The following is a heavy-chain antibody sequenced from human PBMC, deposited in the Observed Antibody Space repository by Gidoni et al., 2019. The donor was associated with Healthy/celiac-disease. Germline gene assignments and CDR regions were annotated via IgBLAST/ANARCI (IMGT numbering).Heavy chain of an antibody. CDR1: GGSFSGYY. D-gene: IGHD6-13*01. CDR3: ARARIGAVWFDP. J-gene: IGHJ5*02. Sequence: QVQLQQWGAGLLKSSETLSLTCAVSGGSFSGYYWNWIRQPPGKGLEWIGEINTSGSTNYNPSLKSRVTISVDTPKSQFSLKLSFVTAADTAVYYCARARIGAVWFDPWGQGTLGTVSS. CDR2: INTSGST. V-gene: IGHV4-34*01.